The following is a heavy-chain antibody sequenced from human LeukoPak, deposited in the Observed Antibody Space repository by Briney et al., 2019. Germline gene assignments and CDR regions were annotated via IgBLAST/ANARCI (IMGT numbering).Heavy chain of an antibody. Sequence: PSETLSLTCTVSGDSISSYYWSWIRQSPGKGLKWIGYIYYTGTTIYNPSLKSRVTISVDTSKNQFSLKLSSVTAADTAVYYCARTVTYYYNAMDVWGQGTTVTVSS. CDR1: GDSISSYY. CDR3: ARTVTYYYNAMDV. J-gene: IGHJ6*02. V-gene: IGHV4-59*08. D-gene: IGHD4-17*01. CDR2: IYYTGTT.